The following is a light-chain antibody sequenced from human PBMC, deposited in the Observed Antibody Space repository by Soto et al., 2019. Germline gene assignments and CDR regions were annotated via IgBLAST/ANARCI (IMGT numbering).Light chain of an antibody. J-gene: IGKJ1*01. CDR3: QQYGSSGT. CDR1: QSVSNNY. V-gene: IGKV3-20*01. CDR2: GAS. Sequence: EVVLTECXGTLSXXAXXXXAPXXRASQSVSNNYLAWYQQKPGQAPRLLIYGASNRATGIPDRFSGSGSGTDFTLTISRLEPEDFAVYYCQQYGSSGTLGQGTKVDIK.